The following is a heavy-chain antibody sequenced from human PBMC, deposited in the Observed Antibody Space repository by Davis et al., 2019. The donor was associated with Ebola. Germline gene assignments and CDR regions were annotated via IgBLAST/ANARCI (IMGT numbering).Heavy chain of an antibody. CDR2: MNPNSGNT. D-gene: IGHD2-15*01. J-gene: IGHJ4*02. V-gene: IGHV1-8*01. CDR3: AKDPYCSVGTCHPNYFDY. CDR1: GYTFTSYD. Sequence: ASVKVSCKASGYTFTSYDINWVRQATGQGLEWMGWMNPNSGNTGYAQKFQGRVTMTRNTSISTAYMELSSLRSEDTAVYYCAKDPYCSVGTCHPNYFDYWGQGTLVTVS.